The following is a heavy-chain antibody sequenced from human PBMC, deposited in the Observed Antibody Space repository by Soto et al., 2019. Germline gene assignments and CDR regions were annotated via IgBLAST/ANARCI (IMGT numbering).Heavy chain of an antibody. J-gene: IGHJ6*02. D-gene: IGHD5-12*01. CDR2: IIPILGIA. Sequence: QVQLVQSGAEVKKPGSSVKVSCKASGGTFSSYTISWVRQAPGQGLEWMGRIIPILGIANYAQKFQGRVTITADKSTSTAYMELSSLRSEDTAVYYCARGDRDGYNLYYYYGMDVWGQGTTVTVSS. CDR3: ARGDRDGYNLYYYYGMDV. CDR1: GGTFSSYT. V-gene: IGHV1-69*02.